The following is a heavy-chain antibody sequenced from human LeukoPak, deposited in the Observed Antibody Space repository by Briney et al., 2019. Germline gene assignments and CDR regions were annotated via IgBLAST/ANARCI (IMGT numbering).Heavy chain of an antibody. J-gene: IGHJ3*01. Sequence: GGSLRLSCAASGFTVRSNYMSWVRQAPGKGLEWVSYISSSSSYTNYADSVKGRFTISRDNAKNSLFLQMNSLRAEDTAVYYCARVMGVYAFDFWGQGTVVTVSS. D-gene: IGHD2-8*01. CDR2: ISSSSSYT. V-gene: IGHV3-11*05. CDR1: GFTVRSNY. CDR3: ARVMGVYAFDF.